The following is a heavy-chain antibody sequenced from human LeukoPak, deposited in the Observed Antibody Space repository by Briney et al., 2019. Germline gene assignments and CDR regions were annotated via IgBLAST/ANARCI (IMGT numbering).Heavy chain of an antibody. CDR3: AKDHGSSDWYYFDY. J-gene: IGHJ4*02. V-gene: IGHV3-30*02. D-gene: IGHD6-13*01. CDR1: GFTFSSYA. CDR2: IHYDGSNN. Sequence: PGGSLRLSCAASGFTFSSYAMHWVRQAPGKGLEWVAFIHYDGSNNYYADSVKGRFTISRDNSKNTLYLRMNTLRADDTAVYYCAKDHGSSDWYYFDYWGQGTLVTVSS.